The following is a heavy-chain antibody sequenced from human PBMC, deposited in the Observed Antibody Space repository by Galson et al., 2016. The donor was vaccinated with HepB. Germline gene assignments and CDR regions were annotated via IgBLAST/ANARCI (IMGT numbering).Heavy chain of an antibody. CDR3: ARDFGVKAVAGFFDY. CDR2: IKPSGGGGDK. D-gene: IGHD6-19*01. V-gene: IGHV1-46*01. Sequence: SVKVSCKASGYTFTTDYIHWVRQAPGQGLEWMGIIKPSGGGGDKSYAQKFQDRVTMTRDTSTSTVYLELSSLTSEDTAVYYCARDFGVKAVAGFFDYWGQGTLVTVSS. CDR1: GYTFTTDY. J-gene: IGHJ4*02.